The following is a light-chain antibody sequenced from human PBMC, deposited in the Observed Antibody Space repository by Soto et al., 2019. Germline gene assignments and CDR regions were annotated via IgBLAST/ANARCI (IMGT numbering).Light chain of an antibody. CDR1: ENIKNW. CDR3: QQYDVHPKT. CDR2: DAS. Sequence: DVQMTQSPSTLAASVGDRVTITFRASENIKNWLAWYQQTPGKAPKVLISDASRLETGVPSRFSGSGYGTDFTLTITSLQTDDFGTYHCQQYDVHPKTFGQGTRWIS. J-gene: IGKJ1*01. V-gene: IGKV1-5*01.